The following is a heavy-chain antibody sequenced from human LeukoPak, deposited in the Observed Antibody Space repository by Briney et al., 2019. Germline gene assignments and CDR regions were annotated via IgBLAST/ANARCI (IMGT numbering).Heavy chain of an antibody. CDR1: GFTFSSYA. V-gene: IGHV3-23*01. Sequence: GGSLRLSCAASGFTFSSYATSWVRQAPGKRLEWVSTLSDRGGNTFYVDSVKGRLTIYRENSKNTRYVKMDSLRARDTALYSCASSPSCSGGSCYWFDPWGQGTLVTVSS. J-gene: IGHJ5*02. CDR3: ASSPSCSGGSCYWFDP. D-gene: IGHD2-15*01. CDR2: LSDRGGNT.